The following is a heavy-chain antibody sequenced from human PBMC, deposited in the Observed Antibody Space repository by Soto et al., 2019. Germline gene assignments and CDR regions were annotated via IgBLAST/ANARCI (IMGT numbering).Heavy chain of an antibody. J-gene: IGHJ4*02. D-gene: IGHD7-27*01. V-gene: IGHV1-18*01. Sequence: SVKVSCKASCYTFISYGIGWVRQAPGQGLEWMGWISAYNGNTKSSQKFQDRVTISRDTSASTAYMELTSLRSEDTAVYYCARDTGDGTFDFWGQGTLVTVSS. CDR1: CYTFISYG. CDR2: ISAYNGNT. CDR3: ARDTGDGTFDF.